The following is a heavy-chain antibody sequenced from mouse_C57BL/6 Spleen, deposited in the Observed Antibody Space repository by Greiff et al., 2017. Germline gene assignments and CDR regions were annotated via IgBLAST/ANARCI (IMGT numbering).Heavy chain of an antibody. J-gene: IGHJ3*01. V-gene: IGHV10-1*01. Sequence: EVKLVESGGGLVQPKGSLKLSCAASGFSFNTYAMNWVRQAPGQGLEWVARIRSKSNNYATYYADSVKDRFTISRDDSESMLYLQMNNLKTEDTAMYYCVRQRLGLAYWGQGTLVTVSA. CDR2: IRSKSNNYAT. CDR3: VRQRLGLAY. D-gene: IGHD4-1*01. CDR1: GFSFNTYA.